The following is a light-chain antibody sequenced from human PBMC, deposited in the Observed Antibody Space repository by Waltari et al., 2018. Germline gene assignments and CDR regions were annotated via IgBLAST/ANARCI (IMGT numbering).Light chain of an antibody. CDR3: QQYYNSPFT. J-gene: IGKJ2*01. CDR1: QSVSTPY. Sequence: EIVLTQSPGTLSLSPGERATLSCRASQSVSTPYLAWYQQKPGQAPRRLIYATSSRTTGIPDRFTGGGSGTDFTLTITSLEPEDCAVYYCQQYYNSPFTFGQGTRLEIK. CDR2: ATS. V-gene: IGKV3-20*01.